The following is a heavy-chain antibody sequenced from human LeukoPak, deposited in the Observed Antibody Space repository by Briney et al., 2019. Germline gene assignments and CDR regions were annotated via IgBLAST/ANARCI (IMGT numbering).Heavy chain of an antibody. V-gene: IGHV3-23*01. CDR2: TTGSGGNT. CDR3: AKWGDYDVLTGYYVSDY. CDR1: GFTFSNYA. D-gene: IGHD3-9*01. Sequence: GGSLRLSCAASGFTFSNYAMSWVRQAPGKGLEWVSATTGSGGNTYYADSVKGRFTISRDNSKNTVFLQMNSLRAEDTAVYYCAKWGDYDVLTGYYVSDYWGQGTLVTVSS. J-gene: IGHJ4*02.